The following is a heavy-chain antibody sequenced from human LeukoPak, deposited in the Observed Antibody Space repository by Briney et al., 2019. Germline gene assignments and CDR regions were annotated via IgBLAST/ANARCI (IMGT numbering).Heavy chain of an antibody. D-gene: IGHD2-2*01. V-gene: IGHV4-39*01. Sequence: SETLSLTCTVSGGSISSSSYYWGWIRQPPGKGLEWIGTIYYSGSTYYNPSLKSRVTISVDTSKNQFSLKLSSVTAADTAVYYCARHSCSSTICPFDYWGQGTLVTVSS. J-gene: IGHJ4*02. CDR2: IYYSGST. CDR1: GGSISSSSYY. CDR3: ARHSCSSTICPFDY.